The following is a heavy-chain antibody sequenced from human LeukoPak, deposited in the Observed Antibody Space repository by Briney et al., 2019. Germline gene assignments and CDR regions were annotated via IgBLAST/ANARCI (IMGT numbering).Heavy chain of an antibody. Sequence: SETLSLTCSVSGGSISSYYWSWIRQPPGKGLEWIGYIYYTGATYYNPSLESRVTISIDTSKRQLSLELRSVTAADTSVYFCARVRRESSKANDAFDIWGQGTMVTVSS. D-gene: IGHD4-11*01. CDR2: IYYTGAT. CDR3: ARVRRESSKANDAFDI. V-gene: IGHV4-59*01. CDR1: GGSISSYY. J-gene: IGHJ3*02.